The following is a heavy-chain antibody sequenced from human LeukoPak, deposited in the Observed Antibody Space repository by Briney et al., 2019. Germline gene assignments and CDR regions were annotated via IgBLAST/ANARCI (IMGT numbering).Heavy chain of an antibody. CDR3: ASPTTGNWFDP. CDR1: GFTFSSYS. V-gene: IGHV3-23*01. CDR2: ISGSGGST. D-gene: IGHD4-11*01. J-gene: IGHJ5*02. Sequence: GGSLRLSCAASGFTFSSYSMNWVRQAPGKGLEWVSAISGSGGSTYYADSVKGRFTISRDNSKNTLYLQMNSLRAEDTAVYYCASPTTGNWFDPWGQGTLVTVSS.